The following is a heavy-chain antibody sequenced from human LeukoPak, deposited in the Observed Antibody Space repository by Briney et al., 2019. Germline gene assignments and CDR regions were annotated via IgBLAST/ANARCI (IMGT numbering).Heavy chain of an antibody. CDR3: ARLRGDY. CDR1: GGSFSGYY. CDR2: INHRGST. J-gene: IGHJ4*02. V-gene: IGHV4-34*01. Sequence: SETLSLTCAVYGGSFSGYYWSWIRQPPGKGLEWIGEINHRGSTNYNPSLKSRVTISVDTSKNQFSLKLSSVTAADTAVYYCARLRGDYWGQGTLVTVSS. D-gene: IGHD1-26*01.